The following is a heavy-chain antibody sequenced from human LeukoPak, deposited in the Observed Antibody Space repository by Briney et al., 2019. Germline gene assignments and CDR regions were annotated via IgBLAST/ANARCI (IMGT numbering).Heavy chain of an antibody. J-gene: IGHJ6*02. CDR1: GFTFSSYE. CDR3: ARLFYYDSSGVYGMDV. D-gene: IGHD3-22*01. Sequence: GGSLRLSCAASGFTFSSYEMNWVRQAPGKGLGWVSYISSSGSTIYYADSVKGRFTISRDNAKNSLYLQMNSLRVEDTAVYYCARLFYYDSSGVYGMDVWGQGTTVTVSS. V-gene: IGHV3-48*03. CDR2: ISSSGSTI.